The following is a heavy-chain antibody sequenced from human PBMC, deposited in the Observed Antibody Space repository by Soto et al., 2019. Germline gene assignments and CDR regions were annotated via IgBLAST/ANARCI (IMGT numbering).Heavy chain of an antibody. D-gene: IGHD1-20*01. V-gene: IGHV3-23*01. J-gene: IGHJ5*02. CDR1: GFTFSSYA. CDR2: ISDSAGST. Sequence: GGSLRLSCAASGFTFSSYAMSWVRQAPGKGLEWVSTISDSAGSTFYADSVKGRFTISRDNSKNTLYLQMNSLRAADTAVYYCARVGGINWFDPWGQGTLVTVSS. CDR3: ARVGGINWFDP.